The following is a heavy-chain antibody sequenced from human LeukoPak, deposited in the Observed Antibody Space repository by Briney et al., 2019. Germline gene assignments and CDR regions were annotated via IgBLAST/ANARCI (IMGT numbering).Heavy chain of an antibody. D-gene: IGHD2-2*01. Sequence: SGPTLVKPTQTLTLTCTFSGFSLSTSGVGVGWIRQPPGKALEWLALIYWDDDKRYSPSLKSRLTITKDTSKNQVVLTMTNMDPVDTATYYCAHSPGYCSSTSRYRYYYGMDVWGKGTTVTVSS. J-gene: IGHJ6*04. CDR3: AHSPGYCSSTSRYRYYYGMDV. V-gene: IGHV2-5*02. CDR2: IYWDDDK. CDR1: GFSLSTSGVG.